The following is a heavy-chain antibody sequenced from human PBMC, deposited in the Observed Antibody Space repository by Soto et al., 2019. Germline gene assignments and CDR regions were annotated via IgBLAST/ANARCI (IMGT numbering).Heavy chain of an antibody. D-gene: IGHD3-10*01. Sequence: QITLKESGPTLVKPTQTLTLTCTFSGFSLSTSGVGVGWIRQPPGKALEWLALIYWDDDKRYSPSLKSRLTITRDTSHNPVVLTMTNMDPVDTATYYCAQYAGSHDYWGQGTLVTVSS. J-gene: IGHJ4*02. CDR3: AQYAGSHDY. V-gene: IGHV2-5*02. CDR2: IYWDDDK. CDR1: GFSLSTSGVG.